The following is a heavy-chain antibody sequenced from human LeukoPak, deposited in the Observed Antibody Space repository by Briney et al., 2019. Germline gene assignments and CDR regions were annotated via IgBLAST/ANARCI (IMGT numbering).Heavy chain of an antibody. CDR1: EGTFSSYA. V-gene: IGHV1-69*06. J-gene: IGHJ4*02. D-gene: IGHD2-2*01. CDR2: IIPIFGTA. CDR3: ASGGSSTSCNGGFDY. Sequence: SVKVSCKASEGTFSSYAISWVRQAPGQGLGWMGGIIPIFGTANYAQKFQGRVKITADKSTSTASMELSSMRSEDTAVYYCASGGSSTSCNGGFDYWGQGTLVTVSS.